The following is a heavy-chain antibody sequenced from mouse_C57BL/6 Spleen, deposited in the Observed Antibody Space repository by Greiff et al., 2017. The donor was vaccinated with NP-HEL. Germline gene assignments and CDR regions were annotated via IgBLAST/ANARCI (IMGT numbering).Heavy chain of an antibody. D-gene: IGHD2-4*01. CDR1: GFTFSDYG. CDR2: ISSGSSTI. CDR3: ARNDDEWYCDV. V-gene: IGHV5-17*01. J-gene: IGHJ1*03. Sequence: EVMLVESGGGLVKPGGSLKLSCAASGFTFSDYGMHWVRQAPEKGLEWVAYISSGSSTIYYADTVKGRFTISRDNAKNTLFLQMTSLRSEDTAMYYCARNDDEWYCDVWGTGTTVTVSS.